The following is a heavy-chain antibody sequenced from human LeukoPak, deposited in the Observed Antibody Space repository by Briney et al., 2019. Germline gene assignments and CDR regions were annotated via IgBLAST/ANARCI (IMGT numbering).Heavy chain of an antibody. Sequence: PSETLSLTCTVSGGSISSSSYYWGWIRQPPGKGLEWIGYIYYSGSTNYNPSLKSRVTISVDTSKNQFSLKLSSVTAADTAVYYCARAHHSSGPTHFDYWGQGTLVTVSS. CDR3: ARAHHSSGPTHFDY. CDR2: IYYSGST. D-gene: IGHD6-19*01. CDR1: GGSISSSSYY. J-gene: IGHJ4*02. V-gene: IGHV4-61*05.